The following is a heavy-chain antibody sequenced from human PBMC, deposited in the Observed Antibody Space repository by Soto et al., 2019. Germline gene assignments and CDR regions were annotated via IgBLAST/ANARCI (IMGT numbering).Heavy chain of an antibody. V-gene: IGHV4-34*01. CDR2: INHIGSS. CDR1: SESLSGYY. Sequence: SETLSLTCAVSSESLSGYYWSWIRQPPGKGLEWIGEINHIGSSNYNPSLKSRVTTSLDTSKSQFSLKLASVTAADTAVYFCAGGLYSSNRYHWFDPGGRGVLLTLSS. D-gene: IGHD6-19*01. CDR3: AGGLYSSNRYHWFDP. J-gene: IGHJ5*02.